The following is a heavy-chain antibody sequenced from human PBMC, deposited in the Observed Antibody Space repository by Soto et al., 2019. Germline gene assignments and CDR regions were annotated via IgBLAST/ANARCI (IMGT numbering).Heavy chain of an antibody. Sequence: GSLRLSCXASGFTFSSYWMRWVRQAPGKGLEGVANVKQDGSEKYYVDSVKGRFTISRDNAKNSLYLQMDSLRAEDTAVYYCPRASNSGSYYGRYGMDVWGQGTTVTVSS. CDR2: VKQDGSEK. V-gene: IGHV3-7*01. CDR1: GFTFSSYW. CDR3: PRASNSGSYYGRYGMDV. D-gene: IGHD1-26*01. J-gene: IGHJ6*02.